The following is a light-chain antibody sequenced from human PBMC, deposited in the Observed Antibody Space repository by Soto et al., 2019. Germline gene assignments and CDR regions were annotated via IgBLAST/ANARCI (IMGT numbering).Light chain of an antibody. CDR2: WAS. Sequence: DIVMTQSPDSLALSLGERATINCKSSQTVLLSSNNKNYLAWYQQKPGQPPKLLIYWASTRESGVPDRFSGSGSGPYFTRTISSRQAEDVAVYYCQQSYSTPPTFGQGTTLEIK. CDR1: QTVLLSSNNKNY. CDR3: QQSYSTPPT. J-gene: IGKJ2*01. V-gene: IGKV4-1*01.